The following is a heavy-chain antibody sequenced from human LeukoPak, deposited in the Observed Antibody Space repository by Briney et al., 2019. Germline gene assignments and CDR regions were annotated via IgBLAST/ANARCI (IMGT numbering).Heavy chain of an antibody. V-gene: IGHV3-30-3*01. CDR3: ARSSDSSGYYGY. CDR1: GFTFSSYA. D-gene: IGHD3-22*01. Sequence: GGSLRLSCAASGFTFSSYAMHWVRQAPGKGLEWVAVISYDGSNKYYADSVKGRFTISRDNAKNTLYLQMHSLRAEDTAVYYCARSSDSSGYYGYWGQGTLVTVSS. J-gene: IGHJ4*02. CDR2: ISYDGSNK.